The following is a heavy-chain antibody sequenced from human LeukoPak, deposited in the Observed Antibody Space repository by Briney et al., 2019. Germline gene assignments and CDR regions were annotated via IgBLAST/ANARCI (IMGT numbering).Heavy chain of an antibody. Sequence: PGASVKVSCKASGHTFTSYDINWVRQATGQGLEWMGWMNPNSGNTGYAQKFQGRVTMTRNTSISTAYMELSSLRSEDTAVYYCARVRNYDSSGYYSNYYYYGMDVWGQGTTVTVSS. CDR3: ARVRNYDSSGYYSNYYYYGMDV. J-gene: IGHJ6*02. CDR2: MNPNSGNT. CDR1: GHTFTSYD. V-gene: IGHV1-8*01. D-gene: IGHD3-22*01.